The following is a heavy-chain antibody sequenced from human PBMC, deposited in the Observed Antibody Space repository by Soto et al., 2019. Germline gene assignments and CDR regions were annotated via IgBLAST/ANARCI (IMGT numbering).Heavy chain of an antibody. CDR1: GYTFTKFH. CDR3: ARDLIGHDNYETIGYYFDH. D-gene: IGHD3-16*01. J-gene: IGHJ4*02. CDR2: IDPSGGVT. Sequence: QVQLIQFGAEVKKPGASVKVSCRASGYTFTKFHIHWVRQAPGQGLEWMGMIDPSGGVTRDAQRFQGRSTMTSDTSTSSVYMELRGLTSEDTAVYYCARDLIGHDNYETIGYYFDHWGPGTLVTVSS. V-gene: IGHV1-46*01.